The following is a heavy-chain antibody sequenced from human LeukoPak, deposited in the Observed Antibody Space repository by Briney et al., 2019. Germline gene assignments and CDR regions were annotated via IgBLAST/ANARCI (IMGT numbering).Heavy chain of an antibody. CDR2: INPNNGAT. J-gene: IGHJ4*02. CDR3: TRESGSYHGNDY. CDR1: GYTFTSYY. D-gene: IGHD1-26*01. Sequence: ASVKVSCKASGYTFTSYYMHWVRQAPGQGLEWMGRINPNNGATNCAQKLQGRVTITGDTSISTAYMELSSLRSDDTAVYYCTRESGSYHGNDYWGQGTLVTVSS. V-gene: IGHV1-2*06.